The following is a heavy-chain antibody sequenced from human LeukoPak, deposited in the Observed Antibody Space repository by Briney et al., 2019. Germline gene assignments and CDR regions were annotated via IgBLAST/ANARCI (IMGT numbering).Heavy chain of an antibody. V-gene: IGHV3-74*01. CDR1: GFSFSGHW. J-gene: IGHJ4*02. CDR3: ARGPSSNWSGLDF. CDR2: ISPTGSTT. Sequence: GGSLRLSCAASGFSFSGHWMHWARQLPGKGLVWVSRISPTGSTTSYADSVEGRFTASRDNAKNTLYLQVNNLRAEDTAVYYCARGPSSNWSGLDFWGQGTLLTVSS. D-gene: IGHD6-13*01.